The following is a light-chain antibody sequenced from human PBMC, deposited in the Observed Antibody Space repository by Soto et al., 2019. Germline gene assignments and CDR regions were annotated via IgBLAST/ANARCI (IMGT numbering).Light chain of an antibody. CDR3: QQYNSYSWT. CDR1: QSISSL. Sequence: DIQMTQSPSTLSASVGDRVTITCRASQSISSLLAWYQQKPGKAPKLLIYKASSLESGVPSRFSGSGSGTECTLTISSLQPDDFATYYCQQYNSYSWTFGQGTKVEIK. CDR2: KAS. J-gene: IGKJ1*01. V-gene: IGKV1-5*03.